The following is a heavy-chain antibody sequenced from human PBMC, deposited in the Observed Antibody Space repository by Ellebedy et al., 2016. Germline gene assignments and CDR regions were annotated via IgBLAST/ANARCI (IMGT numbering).Heavy chain of an antibody. CDR2: IYYSGST. J-gene: IGHJ4*02. V-gene: IGHV4-30-4*01. Sequence: SETLSLTXTVPGGSISSGDYYWSWIRQPPGKGLEWIGYIYYSGSTYYNPSLKSRVTISVDTSTNQFSLKLSSVNAADTAVYYCARDRQGYYDSSGYPYFDYWGQGTLVTVSS. D-gene: IGHD3-22*01. CDR3: ARDRQGYYDSSGYPYFDY. CDR1: GGSISSGDYY.